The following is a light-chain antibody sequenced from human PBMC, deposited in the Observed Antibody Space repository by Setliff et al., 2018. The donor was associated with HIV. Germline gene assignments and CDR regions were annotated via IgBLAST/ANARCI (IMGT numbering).Light chain of an antibody. CDR3: VLYMGSGISV. CDR2: STN. CDR1: SGSVSTSYY. Sequence: QTVVTQEPSFSVSPGGTVTLTCGSSSGSVSTSYYPSWYQQTPGQAPRTLIYSTNTRSSGVPDRFSGSILGNKAALTITGAQADDESDYYCVLYMGSGISVFGGGTQLT. V-gene: IGLV8-61*01. J-gene: IGLJ2*01.